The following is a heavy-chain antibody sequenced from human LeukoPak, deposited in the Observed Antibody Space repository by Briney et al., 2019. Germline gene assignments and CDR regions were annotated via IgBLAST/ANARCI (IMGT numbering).Heavy chain of an antibody. D-gene: IGHD2-2*01. CDR3: ARLLGYCSSTSCYDAFDI. Sequence: SETLSLTCTVSGGSISSYDWRWLRQPPGKGLEWIGYIYYSGSTNYNPSLKSRVTISVDTSKTQFSLKLSSVTAADTAVYYCARLLGYCSSTSCYDAFDIWGQGTMVTVSS. CDR1: GGSISSYD. CDR2: IYYSGST. V-gene: IGHV4-59*01. J-gene: IGHJ3*02.